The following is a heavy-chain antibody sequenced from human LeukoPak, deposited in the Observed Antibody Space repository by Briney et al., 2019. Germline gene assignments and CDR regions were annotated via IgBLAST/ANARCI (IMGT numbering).Heavy chain of an antibody. CDR2: MTPTTRNP. CDR1: GYTYTSYD. V-gene: IGHV1-8*03. CDR3: ATLGEDYYDSSSLNP. Sequence: ASVKLTCKASGYTYTSYDINWRRQPTGQGLEWMGWMTPTTRNPGWAQKSQGRATITRHTSLSTAYMELSSLRSEDTAEYYCATLGEDYYDSSSLNPWGQGTLVTVSS. D-gene: IGHD3-22*01. J-gene: IGHJ5*02.